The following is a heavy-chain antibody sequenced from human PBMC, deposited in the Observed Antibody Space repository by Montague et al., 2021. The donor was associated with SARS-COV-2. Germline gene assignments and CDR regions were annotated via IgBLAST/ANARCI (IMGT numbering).Heavy chain of an antibody. Sequence: SETLSLTCAVFDGSFSDFYWSWIRQPPGEGLEWIGEINHSGTTYXXPSLKSRVTISVDTSKNQFSLKLNSVTAADAAVYYCASGDDDGSGYLDVWGKGTTVTVPS. V-gene: IGHV4-34*01. CDR2: INHSGTT. CDR1: DGSFSDFY. J-gene: IGHJ6*03. CDR3: ASGDDDGSGYLDV. D-gene: IGHD1-26*01.